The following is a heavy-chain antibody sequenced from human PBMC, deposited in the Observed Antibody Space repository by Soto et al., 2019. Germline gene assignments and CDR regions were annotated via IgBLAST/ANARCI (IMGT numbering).Heavy chain of an antibody. D-gene: IGHD1-26*01. CDR3: GRSSPRQWELRALDY. CDR2: ISAYNGNT. V-gene: IGHV1-18*01. J-gene: IGHJ4*02. Sequence: QVQLVQSGAEVKKPGASVKVSCKASGYTFTSYGISWVRQAPGQGLEWLGWISAYNGNTNYAQKLQGRVTMTTDTPTSTAYRDLRRLRSDDTAVYYCGRSSPRQWELRALDYWGQGTLVTVSS. CDR1: GYTFTSYG.